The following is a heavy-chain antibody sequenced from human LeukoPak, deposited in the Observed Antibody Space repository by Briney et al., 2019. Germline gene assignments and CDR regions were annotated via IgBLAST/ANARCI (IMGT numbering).Heavy chain of an antibody. CDR1: GYTFTGYY. V-gene: IGHV1-2*02. CDR2: INPNSGGT. J-gene: IGHJ6*03. D-gene: IGHD3-10*01. CDR3: ARGLRYGSGSHRDYYYYYMDV. Sequence: GASVKVSCKASGYTFTGYYMHWVRQAPGQGLEWMGWINPNSGGTNYAQKFQGRVTMTRDTSISTAYMELSRLRSDDTAVYYCARGLRYGSGSHRDYYYYYMDVWGKGTTVTVSS.